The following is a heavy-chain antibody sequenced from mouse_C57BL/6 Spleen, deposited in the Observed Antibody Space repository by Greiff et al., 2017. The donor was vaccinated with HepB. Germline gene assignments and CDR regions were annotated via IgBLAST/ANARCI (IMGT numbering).Heavy chain of an antibody. CDR1: GYTFTSYW. V-gene: IGHV1-59*01. Sequence: VQLQQPGAELVRPGTSVKLSCKASGYTFTSYWMHWVKQRPGQGLEWIGVIDPSDSYTNYNQKFKGKATLTVDTSSSTAYMQLSSLTSEDSAVYYCARPSLRYWYFDVWGTGTTVTVSS. D-gene: IGHD1-1*01. CDR2: IDPSDSYT. J-gene: IGHJ1*03. CDR3: ARPSLRYWYFDV.